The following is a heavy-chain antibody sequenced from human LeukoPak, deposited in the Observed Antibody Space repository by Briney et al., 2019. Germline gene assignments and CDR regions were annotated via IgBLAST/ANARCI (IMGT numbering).Heavy chain of an antibody. CDR2: INHSGNT. J-gene: IGHJ4*02. Sequence: SETLSLTCTVSGGSISNYYWNWIRQPPGKGLEWIGEINHSGNTNYNPSLKSRVTISADTSKNHFYLKLSSVTAADTAVYYCARQGSGSYYYTFPYWGQGTLVTVSS. D-gene: IGHD1-26*01. CDR3: ARQGSGSYYYTFPY. V-gene: IGHV4-34*01. CDR1: GGSISNYY.